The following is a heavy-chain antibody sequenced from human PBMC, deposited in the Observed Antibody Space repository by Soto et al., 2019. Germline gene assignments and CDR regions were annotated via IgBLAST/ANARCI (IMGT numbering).Heavy chain of an antibody. J-gene: IGHJ6*02. V-gene: IGHV1-69*06. CDR1: GGTFSAYA. D-gene: IGHD3-16*02. Sequence: QLQLVQSGAEVKKPGSSVKVSCKASGGTFSAYAISWVRQAPGQGLEWMGGILPLSGTTNYTQRFQGRVTISADKATSTADMELSSLRSEDTAVYYCARANPTKYYDYVWGDYRRGGMDVWGQGTTVTVSS. CDR2: ILPLSGTT. CDR3: ARANPTKYYDYVWGDYRRGGMDV.